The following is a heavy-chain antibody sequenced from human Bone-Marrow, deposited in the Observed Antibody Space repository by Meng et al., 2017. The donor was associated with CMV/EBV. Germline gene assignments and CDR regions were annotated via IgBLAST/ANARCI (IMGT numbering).Heavy chain of an antibody. CDR1: GFTFSSYS. CDR2: ISSSSSYI. CDR3: ARRGGHYDFWSSKSGVGYYYGMDV. D-gene: IGHD3-3*01. J-gene: IGHJ6*04. Sequence: GGSLRLSCAASGFTFSSYSMNWVRQAPGKGLEWVSSISSSSSYIYYADSVKGRFTISRDNAKRSLYLQMNSLRAEDTAVYYCARRGGHYDFWSSKSGVGYYYGMDVWGKGTTVTVSS. V-gene: IGHV3-21*01.